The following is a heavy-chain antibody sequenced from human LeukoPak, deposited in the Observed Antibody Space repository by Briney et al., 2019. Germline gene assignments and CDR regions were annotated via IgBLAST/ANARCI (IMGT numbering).Heavy chain of an antibody. Sequence: SETLSLTCTVSGGSISSSSYYWGWVRQPPGKGLEWIGSIYYSGTTYHNPSLKSRVTISVDTSKNQFSLKLSSVTAADTAVYYCASTTGTDLSFDYWGQGTLVTVSS. CDR3: ASTTGTDLSFDY. D-gene: IGHD1-1*01. CDR1: GGSISSSSYY. J-gene: IGHJ4*02. V-gene: IGHV4-39*07. CDR2: IYYSGTT.